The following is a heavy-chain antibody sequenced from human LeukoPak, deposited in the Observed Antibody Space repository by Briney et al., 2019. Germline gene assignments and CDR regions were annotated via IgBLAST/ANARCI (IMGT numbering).Heavy chain of an antibody. V-gene: IGHV3-30*02. CDR1: GFTFSSYG. CDR3: AKDLAYGDYFDY. D-gene: IGHD4-17*01. CDR2: IRYDGSNK. Sequence: AGGSLRLSCAASGFTFSSYGMHWVRQAPGKGLEWVAFIRYDGSNKYYADSVKGRFTISRDNSKNTLYLQMNSLRAEDTAVYYCAKDLAYGDYFDYWGQGTLVTVSS. J-gene: IGHJ4*02.